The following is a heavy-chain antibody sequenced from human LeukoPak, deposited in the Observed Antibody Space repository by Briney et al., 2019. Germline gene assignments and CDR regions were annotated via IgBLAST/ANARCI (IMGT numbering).Heavy chain of an antibody. J-gene: IGHJ4*02. V-gene: IGHV3-21*01. CDR2: INSGSTDI. CDR1: GFTFSYFS. D-gene: IGHD4-17*01. CDR3: ARDAGYGDYGTHDY. Sequence: PGGSLRLSCTASGFTFSYFSMNWVRQAPGKGLEWVSSINSGSTDIYYADSVKGRFTISRDNVKNSLYLQMNSLRAEDTAVYHCARDAGYGDYGTHDYWGQETLVTVSS.